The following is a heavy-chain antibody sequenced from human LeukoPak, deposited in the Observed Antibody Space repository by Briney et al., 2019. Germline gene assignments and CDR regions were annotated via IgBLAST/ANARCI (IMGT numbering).Heavy chain of an antibody. CDR2: FYNGGTT. CDR3: ARDSSSYYFDY. V-gene: IGHV3-66*01. Sequence: PGGSLRLSCAAPGFTVTSNHLNWVRQAPGKGLEWVSIFYNGGTTHYADSLKDRFTISRDNSINTLYLQMNSLRAEDTAVYYCARDSSSYYFDYWGQGTLVTVSS. CDR1: GFTVTSNH. D-gene: IGHD6-6*01. J-gene: IGHJ4*02.